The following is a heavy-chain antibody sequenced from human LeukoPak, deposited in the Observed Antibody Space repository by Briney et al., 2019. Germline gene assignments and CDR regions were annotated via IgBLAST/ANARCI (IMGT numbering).Heavy chain of an antibody. D-gene: IGHD3-3*01. V-gene: IGHV1-2*06. J-gene: IGHJ6*02. CDR2: INPNSGGT. CDR3: ARIAYDALDSYYYGMDV. CDR1: GYTFTGYY. Sequence: ASVKVSCKASGYTFTGYYMHWVRQAPGQGLEWMGRINPNSGGTNYAQKFQGRVTMTRDTSISTAYMELSRLRSDDTAVYYCARIAYDALDSYYYGMDVWGQGTTVTVSS.